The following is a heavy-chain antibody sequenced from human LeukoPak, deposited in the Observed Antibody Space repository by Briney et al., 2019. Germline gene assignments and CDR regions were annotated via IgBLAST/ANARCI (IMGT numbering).Heavy chain of an antibody. Sequence: GGFLRLSCAASGFTFSSYAMSWVRQAPGKGLEWVSAISGSGGSTYYADSVKGRFTISRDNSKNTLYLQMNSLRAEDTAVYYCAKDLLVEWAFDIWGQGTMVTVSS. D-gene: IGHD3-3*01. CDR2: ISGSGGST. J-gene: IGHJ3*02. CDR1: GFTFSSYA. CDR3: AKDLLVEWAFDI. V-gene: IGHV3-23*01.